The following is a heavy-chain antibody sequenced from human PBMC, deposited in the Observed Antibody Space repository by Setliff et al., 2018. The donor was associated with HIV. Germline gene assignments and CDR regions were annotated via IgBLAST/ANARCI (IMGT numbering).Heavy chain of an antibody. J-gene: IGHJ5*02. CDR3: ASRVYYYDSSGYLREEGFDP. CDR2: IYTSGST. V-gene: IGHV4-61*09. CDR1: GGSISSGSNY. Sequence: NPSETLSLTCTVSGGSISSGSNYWSWIRQPAGKGLEWIGHIYTSGSTNYNPSLKSRVTMSVDTSKNQFYLKLSSVTAADTAVYYCASRVYYYDSSGYLREEGFDPWGQGTLVTVSS. D-gene: IGHD3-22*01.